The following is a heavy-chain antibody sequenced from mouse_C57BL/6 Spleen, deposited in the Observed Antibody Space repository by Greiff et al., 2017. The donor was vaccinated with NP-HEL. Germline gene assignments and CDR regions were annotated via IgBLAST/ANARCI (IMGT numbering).Heavy chain of an antibody. CDR1: GFSLSTSGMG. Sequence: QVTLKVSGPGILQSSQTLSLTCSFSGFSLSTSGMGVSWIRQPSGKGLEGLAHIYWGDDKRYKPSLKSRLTNSKDTSRNQLFLKITSVDTADTATYYCARSLNYYGSSYYAMDYWGQGTSVTVSS. CDR2: IYWGDDK. CDR3: ARSLNYYGSSYYAMDY. J-gene: IGHJ4*01. V-gene: IGHV8-12*01. D-gene: IGHD1-1*01.